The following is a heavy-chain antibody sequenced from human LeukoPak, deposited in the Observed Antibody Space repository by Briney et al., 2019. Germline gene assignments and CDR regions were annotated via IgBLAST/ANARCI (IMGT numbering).Heavy chain of an antibody. Sequence: SQTLSLTCVVSGGSISSGGHSWSSIRQPPGKGLEWIGYIYHSGSTYYNPSLKSRVTISVDRSKNQFSLKLSSVTAADTAVYYCARDSPGVYWYFDLWGRGTLVTVSS. CDR1: GGSISSGGHS. CDR2: IYHSGST. V-gene: IGHV4-30-2*01. CDR3: ARDSPGVYWYFDL. D-gene: IGHD3-10*01. J-gene: IGHJ2*01.